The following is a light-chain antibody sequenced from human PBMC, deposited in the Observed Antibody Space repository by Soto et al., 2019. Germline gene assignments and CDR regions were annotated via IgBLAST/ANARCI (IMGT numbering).Light chain of an antibody. CDR2: AAS. CDR1: QGIDSS. Sequence: ILLTQSPSSLSASVGDRVTITCRASQGIDSSFAWYQQKPGKAPKLLIYAASSLQSGVPSRFSGSGSGTDFTLTISSLQPEDSATYYCQQLHDYPITFGQGTRLEIK. V-gene: IGKV1-9*01. J-gene: IGKJ5*01. CDR3: QQLHDYPIT.